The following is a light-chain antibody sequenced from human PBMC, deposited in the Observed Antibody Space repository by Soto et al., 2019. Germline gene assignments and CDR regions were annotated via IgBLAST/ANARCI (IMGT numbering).Light chain of an antibody. CDR3: QQYVISVT. CDR1: QSISGNY. Sequence: EIRLTQSPGTLSLSPGEGATLSCRASQSISGNYLAWYQQKPGQAPRLLIYGASNRATGIPERFSGSGSGTDFTLTISRLEPQDSAIYYCQQYVISVTFGQGTRLEI. J-gene: IGKJ5*01. CDR2: GAS. V-gene: IGKV3-20*01.